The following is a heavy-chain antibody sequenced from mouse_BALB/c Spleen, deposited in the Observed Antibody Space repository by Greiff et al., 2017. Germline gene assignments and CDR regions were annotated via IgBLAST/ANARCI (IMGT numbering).Heavy chain of an antibody. D-gene: IGHD4-1*01. V-gene: IGHV5-6-3*01. CDR3: ATGIAY. CDR2: INSNGGST. CDR1: GFTFSSYG. J-gene: IGHJ3*01. Sequence: VQLKESGGGLVQPGGSLKLSCAASGFTFSSYGMSWVRQTPDKRLELVATINSNGGSTYYPDSVKGRFTISRDNAKNTLYLQMSSLKSEDTAMYYCATGIAYWGQGTLVTVSA.